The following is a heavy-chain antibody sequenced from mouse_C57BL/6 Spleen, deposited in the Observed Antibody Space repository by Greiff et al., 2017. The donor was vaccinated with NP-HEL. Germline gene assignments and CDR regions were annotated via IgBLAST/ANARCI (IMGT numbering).Heavy chain of an antibody. CDR2: ISNGGGST. J-gene: IGHJ1*03. CDR3: ARRHLDV. Sequence: EVHLVESGGGLVQPGGSLKLSCAASGFTFSDYYMYWVRQTPEKRLEWVAYISNGGGSTYYPDTVKGRFTISRDNAKNTLYLQMSRLKSEDTAMYYCARRHLDVWGTGTTVTVSS. V-gene: IGHV5-12*01. CDR1: GFTFSDYY.